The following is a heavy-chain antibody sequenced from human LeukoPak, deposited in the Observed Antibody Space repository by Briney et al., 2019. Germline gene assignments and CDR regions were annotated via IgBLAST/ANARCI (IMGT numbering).Heavy chain of an antibody. D-gene: IGHD6-19*01. V-gene: IGHV4-59*01. Sequence: PSETLSLTCTVSGGSFSSYYWSWIRQPPGKGLEWIGYIYSSCTTTYNPSLKIRVTISVATSKNQFSLKLSSVTAADTAVYYCAREADSSGWYGDAFDIWGQGTMVTVSS. CDR2: IYSSCTT. CDR3: AREADSSGWYGDAFDI. CDR1: GGSFSSYY. J-gene: IGHJ3*02.